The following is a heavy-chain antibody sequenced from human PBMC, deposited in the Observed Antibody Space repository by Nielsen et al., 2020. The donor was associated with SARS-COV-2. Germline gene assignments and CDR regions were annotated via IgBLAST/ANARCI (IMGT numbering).Heavy chain of an antibody. CDR1: GYSFTNYW. Sequence: GESLKISCEASGYSFTNYWIGWVRQMPGKGLEWMGIIYPGDSDTIYSPSFQGQGTISADKSISTAYLQWSSLKASDTAMYYCARPRYSSPYDAFDIWGQGTMVTVSS. D-gene: IGHD6-13*01. J-gene: IGHJ3*02. V-gene: IGHV5-51*01. CDR2: IYPGDSDT. CDR3: ARPRYSSPYDAFDI.